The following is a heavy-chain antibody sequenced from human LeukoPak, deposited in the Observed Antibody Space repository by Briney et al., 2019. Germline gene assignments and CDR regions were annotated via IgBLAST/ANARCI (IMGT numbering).Heavy chain of an antibody. CDR3: ARSSSGTYHY. Sequence: ASVKVSCKTSGYTFASYTMHWLRHAPGQSLEWMGWINGDNGNTKYSEKFQGRVTITRDTSASSAYMELSSLRSEDTAVYYCARSSSGTYHYWGQGTLVTVSS. CDR1: GYTFASYT. CDR2: INGDNGNT. V-gene: IGHV1-3*01. J-gene: IGHJ4*02. D-gene: IGHD3-10*01.